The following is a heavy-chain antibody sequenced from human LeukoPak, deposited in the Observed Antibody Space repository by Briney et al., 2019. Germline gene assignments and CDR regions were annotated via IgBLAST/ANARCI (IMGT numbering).Heavy chain of an antibody. CDR3: GRDRHWNQGNFDY. V-gene: IGHV1-2*02. D-gene: IGHD1-1*01. CDR1: GYTITVYY. J-gene: IGHJ4*02. Sequence: ASVKVSCKAFGYTITVYYIHGVRHAPGQGLECMGWISPNNGGTNSAQKFQGRVTMTRDTSIGTAYMERNRLTYDDTAVYYCGRDRHWNQGNFDYWGQGNLVTVSS. CDR2: ISPNNGGT.